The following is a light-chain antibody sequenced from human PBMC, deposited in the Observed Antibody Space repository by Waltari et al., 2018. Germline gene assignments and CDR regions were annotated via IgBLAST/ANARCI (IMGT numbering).Light chain of an antibody. CDR1: QGISSW. V-gene: IGKV1-12*01. CDR3: QQANSFPPT. J-gene: IGKJ4*01. Sequence: DIQMTQSPSSVSASVGDRVTITCRASQGISSWLVWYQQKPGKAPKLLIYAASSLQIGVPSRFSGSGSGTEFTLTISSLQPEDFATYYCQQANSFPPTFGGGTKVEIK. CDR2: AAS.